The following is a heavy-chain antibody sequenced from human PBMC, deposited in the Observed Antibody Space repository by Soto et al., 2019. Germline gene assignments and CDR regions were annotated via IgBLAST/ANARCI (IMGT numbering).Heavy chain of an antibody. CDR3: AREYSSSAGWFDP. Sequence: PSETLSLTCTVSGGSISSRNYYWSWIRQPPGKGLEWIGYIYYSGSTYYNPSLKSRVTISVDTSKNQFSLKLSSVTAADTSVYYCAREYSSSAGWFDPWGQGTLV. J-gene: IGHJ5*02. V-gene: IGHV4-30-4*01. CDR2: IYYSGST. CDR1: GGSISSRNYY. D-gene: IGHD6-6*01.